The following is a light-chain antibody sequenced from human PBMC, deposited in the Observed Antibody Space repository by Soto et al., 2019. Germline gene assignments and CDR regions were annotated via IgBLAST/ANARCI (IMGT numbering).Light chain of an antibody. CDR3: QQRSNWPST. CDR1: QSVSSY. J-gene: IGKJ4*01. Sequence: EIVLTQSPATLSLSPGETAAPSCRASQSVSSYLAWYQQKPGQAPRLLIYDASKRATGIPARFSGSGSGTDFTLTISSLEPEDFAVYFCQQRSNWPSTFGGGTKVEI. V-gene: IGKV3-11*01. CDR2: DAS.